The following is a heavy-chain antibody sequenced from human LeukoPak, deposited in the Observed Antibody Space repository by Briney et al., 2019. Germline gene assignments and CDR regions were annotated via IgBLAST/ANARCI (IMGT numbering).Heavy chain of an antibody. CDR2: IYYSGST. J-gene: IGHJ4*02. Sequence: PSETLSLTCTVSGYSISSGYYWGWIRQPPGKGLEWIGSIYYSGSTYYNPSLKSRVTISVDTSKNQFSLKLSSVTAADTAVYYCARWGDYYDSSGFDYWGQGTLVTVSS. CDR1: GYSISSGYY. D-gene: IGHD3-22*01. V-gene: IGHV4-38-2*02. CDR3: ARWGDYYDSSGFDY.